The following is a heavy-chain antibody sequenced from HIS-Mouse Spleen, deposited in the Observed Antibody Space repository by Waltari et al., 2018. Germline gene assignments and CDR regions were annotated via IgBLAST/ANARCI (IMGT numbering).Heavy chain of an antibody. J-gene: IGHJ4*02. Sequence: QVQLVESGGGVVQPGRSLRLSCAASGFTFSSYGMHWVRQAPGKGLEGVAFLSKVESNKYYADSVNGRFTISRDNSKNTLYLQMNSLRAEDTAVYYCAKDKHHAFDYWGQGTLVTVSS. V-gene: IGHV3-30*18. CDR2: LSKVESNK. CDR3: AKDKHHAFDY. CDR1: GFTFSSYG.